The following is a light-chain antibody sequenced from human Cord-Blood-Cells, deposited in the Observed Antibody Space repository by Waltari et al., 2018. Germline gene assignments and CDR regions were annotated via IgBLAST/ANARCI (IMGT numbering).Light chain of an antibody. V-gene: IGLV1-44*01. CDR1: SSHIGSNN. CDR3: AAWDDSLNGWV. CDR2: SNN. Sequence: QSVLTQPPSPSGTPGQRVTIPCSGSSSHIGSNNVNWYQQLPGTAPKLLIYSNNQRPSGVPDRFSGSKSGTSASLAISGLQSEDEADYYCAAWDDSLNGWVFGGGTKLTVL. J-gene: IGLJ3*02.